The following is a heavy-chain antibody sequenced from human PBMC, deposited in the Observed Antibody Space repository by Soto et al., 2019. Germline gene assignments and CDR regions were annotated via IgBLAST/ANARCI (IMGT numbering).Heavy chain of an antibody. CDR2: ISSSGSTI. D-gene: IGHD3-3*01. Sequence: GGSLRLSCAASGFTFSDYYMSWIRQAPGKGLEWVSYISSSGSTIYYADSVKGRFTISRDNAKNSLYLQMNSLRAEDTAVYYCARGARFLEWLLIQTPTHYYMDVWGKGTTVTVSS. J-gene: IGHJ6*03. CDR3: ARGARFLEWLLIQTPTHYYMDV. CDR1: GFTFSDYY. V-gene: IGHV3-11*01.